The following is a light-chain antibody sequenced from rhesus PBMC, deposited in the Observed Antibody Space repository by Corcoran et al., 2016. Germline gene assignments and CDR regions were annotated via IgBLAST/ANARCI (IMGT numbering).Light chain of an antibody. CDR1: QGISSY. J-gene: IGKJ1*01. Sequence: DIQMTQSPSSLSASVGDTVTITCRASQGISSYLAWSQQQPGKAPKLLIYKASTLQSGVPSRFSGSGSGTDFTLTISSLQPEDFATYYCQQHNSYPWTFGQGTKVEIK. CDR3: QQHNSYPWT. V-gene: IGKV1-25*01. CDR2: KAS.